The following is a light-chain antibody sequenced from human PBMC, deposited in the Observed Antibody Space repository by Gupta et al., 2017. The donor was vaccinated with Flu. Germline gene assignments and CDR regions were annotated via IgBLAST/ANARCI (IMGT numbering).Light chain of an antibody. CDR2: DAS. V-gene: IGKV3-15*01. Sequence: PATLSVSPGERATLSCRASQGVGSNLAWYQQKPGQAPRLLIYDASSRATDIPARFSGSASGTEFTLTISGLQSEDFAVYYCHQYNDWPRTFGQGTKVEI. CDR1: QGVGSN. J-gene: IGKJ1*01. CDR3: HQYNDWPRT.